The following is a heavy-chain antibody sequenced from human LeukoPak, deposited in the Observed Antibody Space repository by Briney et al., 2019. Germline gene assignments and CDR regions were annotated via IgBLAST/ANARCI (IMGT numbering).Heavy chain of an antibody. CDR3: ARGDYVWGSYRYSSAFDI. Sequence: SETLSLTCTVSGGSISSYYWSWIRQPPGKGLEWIGYIYYSGSTNYNPSLKSRVTISVDTSKNQFSLKLSSVTAADTAVYYCARGDYVWGSYRYSSAFDIWGQGTMVTVSS. V-gene: IGHV4-59*01. CDR1: GGSISSYY. D-gene: IGHD3-16*02. CDR2: IYYSGST. J-gene: IGHJ3*02.